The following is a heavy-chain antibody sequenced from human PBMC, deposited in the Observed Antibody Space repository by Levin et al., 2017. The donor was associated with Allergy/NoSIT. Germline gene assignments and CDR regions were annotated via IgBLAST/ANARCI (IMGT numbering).Heavy chain of an antibody. CDR1: GFTFDDYA. J-gene: IGHJ6*02. CDR2: IRSNSGSR. D-gene: IGHD2-21*02. CDR3: VKALGDADYYYGMDV. Sequence: GGSLRLSCGGSGFTFDDYAMHWVRQGPGKGLEWVSGIRSNSGSRGYADSVKGRFMISRDNAKNSLYLQMNSLIPEDTAVYYCVKALGDADYYYGMDVWGQGTTVIVSS. V-gene: IGHV3-9*01.